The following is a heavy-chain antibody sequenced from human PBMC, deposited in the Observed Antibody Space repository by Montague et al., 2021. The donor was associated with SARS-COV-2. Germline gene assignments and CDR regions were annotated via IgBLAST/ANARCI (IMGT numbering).Heavy chain of an antibody. CDR2: ISHSGST. V-gene: IGHV4-34*01. J-gene: IGHJ6*03. CDR1: GGSFSGYY. CDR3: ARDRRYCSGTSCYTGYYYYFMDV. D-gene: IGHD2-2*02. Sequence: SETLSLTCAVYGGSFSGYYWSWIRQPPGKGLEWIGEISHSGSTNYNPSLKSRVTISIDTSKNQFSLKLSSVTAADTAVYYCARDRRYCSGTSCYTGYYYYFMDVWGKGTTVTVSS.